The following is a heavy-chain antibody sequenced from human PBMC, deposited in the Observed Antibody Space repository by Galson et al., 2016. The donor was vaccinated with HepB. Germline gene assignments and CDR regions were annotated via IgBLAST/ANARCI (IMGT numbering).Heavy chain of an antibody. CDR2: IHYSGDT. Sequence: SETLSLTCTVSGGSISTYYWNWVRQPPGKGLEWIGCIHYSGDTKSDPSLKSRVTMSLDTSKNQFSLQLSSVTAADTAIYYCAREVRLFEGMDVWGQGTAVTVSS. V-gene: IGHV4-59*01. CDR3: AREVRLFEGMDV. D-gene: IGHD3-22*01. J-gene: IGHJ6*02. CDR1: GGSISTYY.